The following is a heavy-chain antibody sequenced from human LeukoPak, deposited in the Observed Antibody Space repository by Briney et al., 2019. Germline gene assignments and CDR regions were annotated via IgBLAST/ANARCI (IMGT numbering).Heavy chain of an antibody. J-gene: IGHJ4*02. CDR2: ISLHNGNT. Sequence: ASVTVSFKSSGYSFSIFGITWVRQPPGQGLEWMGWISLHNGNTDYAQRFRGRVTLTIDTSTTTADMEVRDLIPDDTAVYYCARRYLGSGSEDYWGQGTLVSVSS. CDR1: GYSFSIFG. CDR3: ARRYLGSGSEDY. D-gene: IGHD3-10*01. V-gene: IGHV1-18*01.